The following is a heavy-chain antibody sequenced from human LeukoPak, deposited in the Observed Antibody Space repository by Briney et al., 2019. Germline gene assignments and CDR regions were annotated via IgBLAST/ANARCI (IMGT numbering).Heavy chain of an antibody. Sequence: GGSLRLSCAASGFTFSSFAINWVRQAPGKGLEWVSVITGSGSGADYADSVKGRFTISRDNSKNTLYLQMNSLRAEDTAVYYCARDEDDYYYGSGSYPHWGQGTLVTVSS. CDR3: ARDEDDYYYGSGSYPH. V-gene: IGHV3-23*01. D-gene: IGHD3-10*01. CDR1: GFTFSSFA. J-gene: IGHJ4*02. CDR2: ITGSGSGA.